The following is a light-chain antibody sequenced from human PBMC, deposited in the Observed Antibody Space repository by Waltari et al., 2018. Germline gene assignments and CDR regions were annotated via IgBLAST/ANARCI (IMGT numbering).Light chain of an antibody. Sequence: QSVLTQPPSASGTPGQRITISCSGGESNIGSHPVAWYQQIPGTAPKLLIYNQNRRPSGVPDRISASTSGTSASLAISGLQSDDESDYYCSSWDDNLNVLVFGGGTKVTVL. V-gene: IGLV1-44*01. J-gene: IGLJ2*01. CDR2: NQN. CDR1: ESNIGSHP. CDR3: SSWDDNLNVLV.